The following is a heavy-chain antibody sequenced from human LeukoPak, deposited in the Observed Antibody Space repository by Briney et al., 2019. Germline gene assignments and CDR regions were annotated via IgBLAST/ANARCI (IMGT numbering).Heavy chain of an antibody. V-gene: IGHV4-59*08. Sequence: SETLSLTCSVSGGSISGFYWSWIRQPPGKGLEWIGYIYHTGDSNCDPSLKSRVTVSLDTSKNQVSLRLTSVTAADTAVYYCARHPFATPFDYWGRGTVVTVSS. CDR1: GGSISGFY. J-gene: IGHJ4*02. CDR2: IYHTGDS. D-gene: IGHD2-15*01. CDR3: ARHPFATPFDY.